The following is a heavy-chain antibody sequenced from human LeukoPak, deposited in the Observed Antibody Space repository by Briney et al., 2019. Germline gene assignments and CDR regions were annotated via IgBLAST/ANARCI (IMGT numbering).Heavy chain of an antibody. V-gene: IGHV3-7*01. CDR2: IKQDGSEK. D-gene: IGHD5-12*01. CDR1: GFTFSSYW. CDR3: ARDSGYSGYEGFDY. J-gene: IGHJ4*02. Sequence: GGSLRLSCAASGFTFSSYWMSWVRQAPGKGLEWVANIKQDGSEKYYVDSVKGRFTISRDNAKNSLYLQTNSLRAEDTAVYYCARDSGYSGYEGFDYWGQGTLVTVSS.